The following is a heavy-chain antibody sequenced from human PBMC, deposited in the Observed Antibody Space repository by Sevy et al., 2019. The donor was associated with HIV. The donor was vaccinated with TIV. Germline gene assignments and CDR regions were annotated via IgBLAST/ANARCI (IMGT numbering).Heavy chain of an antibody. Sequence: GESLKISCKGSGYSFTSYWIGWVCQMPGKGLEWMGIIYPGDSDTRYSPSFQGQVTISADKSISTAYLQWSSLKASDTAMYYCARLSGGTMVRGVIMRPWFDPWGQGTLVTVSS. CDR2: IYPGDSDT. V-gene: IGHV5-51*01. CDR1: GYSFTSYW. J-gene: IGHJ5*02. D-gene: IGHD3-10*01. CDR3: ARLSGGTMVRGVIMRPWFDP.